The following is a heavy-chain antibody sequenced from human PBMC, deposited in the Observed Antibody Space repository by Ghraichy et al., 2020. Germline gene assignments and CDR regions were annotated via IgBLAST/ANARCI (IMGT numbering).Heavy chain of an antibody. V-gene: IGHV4-38-2*02. Sequence: SETLSLTCTVSGYSISSGYYWGWIRQPPGRGLEWIGSIYHSGSTYYNPSLKSRVTISVDTSKNQFSLKLSSVTAADTAVYYCARVGYCSSTSCYEFDSWGQGTLVTVSS. D-gene: IGHD2-2*01. J-gene: IGHJ4*02. CDR2: IYHSGST. CDR3: ARVGYCSSTSCYEFDS. CDR1: GYSISSGYY.